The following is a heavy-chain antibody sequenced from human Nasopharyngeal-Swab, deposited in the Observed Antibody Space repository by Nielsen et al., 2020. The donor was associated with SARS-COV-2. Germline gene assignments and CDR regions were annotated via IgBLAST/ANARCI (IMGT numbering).Heavy chain of an antibody. CDR2: VYSGGST. J-gene: IGHJ3*01. D-gene: IGHD3-3*01. CDR1: GIFVSGNY. CDR3: ASPVFGVVSDAFDL. Sequence: GESLKISCAASGIFVSGNYMNWVRQAPGMGLEWVSVVYSGGSTFYADSVKGRFTISRDNSKNTLYLQMHNLRPEDTAMYYCASPVFGVVSDAFDLWGQGTMVTVSS. V-gene: IGHV3-53*01.